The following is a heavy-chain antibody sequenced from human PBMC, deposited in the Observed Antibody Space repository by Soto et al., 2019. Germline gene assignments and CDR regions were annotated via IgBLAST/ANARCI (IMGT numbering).Heavy chain of an antibody. CDR1: GFTFSNCA. V-gene: IGHV3-23*01. J-gene: IGHJ4*02. D-gene: IGHD5-12*01. CDR2: ISGRGGST. Sequence: GGSLRLSCSAYGFTFSNCAMSWVRQAPGKGLEWVSNISGRGGSTYYADSVKGRLTISRDNSKNTLFLQMNSLRAEDTAVYYCAKRFYREEDGYNFFDSWGQGTLVTVSS. CDR3: AKRFYREEDGYNFFDS.